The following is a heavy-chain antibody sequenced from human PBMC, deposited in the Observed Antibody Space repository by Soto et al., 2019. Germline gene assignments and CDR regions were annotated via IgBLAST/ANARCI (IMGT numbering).Heavy chain of an antibody. CDR3: ARDLYGDYAFDI. Sequence: GGSLRLSCAASGFTVSSNYMSWVRQAPGKGLEWVSVIYSGGSTYYADSVKGRFTISRDNSKNTLYLQMNSLRAEDTAVYYCARDLYGDYAFDIWGQGTMVTVSS. CDR1: GFTVSSNY. V-gene: IGHV3-66*01. J-gene: IGHJ3*02. CDR2: IYSGGST. D-gene: IGHD4-17*01.